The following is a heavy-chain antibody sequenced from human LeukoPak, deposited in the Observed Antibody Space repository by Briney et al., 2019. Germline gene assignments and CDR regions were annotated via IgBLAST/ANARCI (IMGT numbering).Heavy chain of an antibody. Sequence: GGSLRLSCAASGFTFSSYGMHWVRQAPGKGLEWVAFIRYDGSNKYYADSVKGRFTISRDNSKNTLYLQMNSLRAEDTAVYYCAKDADPDYYDSSGYYYDAFDIWGQGTMVTVPS. J-gene: IGHJ3*02. V-gene: IGHV3-30*02. CDR3: AKDADPDYYDSSGYYYDAFDI. D-gene: IGHD3-22*01. CDR1: GFTFSSYG. CDR2: IRYDGSNK.